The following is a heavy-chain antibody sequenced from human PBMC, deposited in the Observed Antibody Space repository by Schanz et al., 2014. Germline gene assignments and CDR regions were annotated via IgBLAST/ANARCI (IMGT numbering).Heavy chain of an antibody. CDR2: LYNNGAA. Sequence: EVQLGESGGGLVQPGGSLRLSCAASGFTVSNNYMSWVRQPPGKGLEWVSVLYNNGAAYYAESVRGRFAISRDNSKTTLYLQMNSLRAEDTAIYYCAKDMARGGYNWVFDSWGQGTLVTVSS. J-gene: IGHJ4*02. V-gene: IGHV3-66*01. D-gene: IGHD5-12*01. CDR1: GFTVSNNY. CDR3: AKDMARGGYNWVFDS.